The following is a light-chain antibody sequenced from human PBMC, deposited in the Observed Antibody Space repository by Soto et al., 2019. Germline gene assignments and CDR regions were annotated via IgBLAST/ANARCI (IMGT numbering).Light chain of an antibody. CDR1: QTVSSTY. CDR3: QQHNQWPIT. J-gene: IGKJ5*01. V-gene: IGKV3D-20*02. Sequence: EDVLTKSHGPLSLSPGERATLSYRASQTVSSTYLAWYQQKPGQAPRLLIYDASNRATGIPARFSGSGSGTEFTLTINSLQSEDSAVYYCQQHNQWPITFGQGTRLEIK. CDR2: DAS.